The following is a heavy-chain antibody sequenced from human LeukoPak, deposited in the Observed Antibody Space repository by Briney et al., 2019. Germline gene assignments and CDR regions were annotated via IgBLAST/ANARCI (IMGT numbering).Heavy chain of an antibody. J-gene: IGHJ4*02. CDR3: AKASYYDSSGPVDY. CDR1: GYTFTSYG. V-gene: IGHV1-18*01. Sequence: ASVKVSCKASGYTFTSYGISWVRQAPGQGLEWMGWISAYNGNTNYAQKLQGRVTMTTDTSTSTAYMELRSLRSDDTAVYYCAKASYYDSSGPVDYWGQGTLVTVSS. D-gene: IGHD3-22*01. CDR2: ISAYNGNT.